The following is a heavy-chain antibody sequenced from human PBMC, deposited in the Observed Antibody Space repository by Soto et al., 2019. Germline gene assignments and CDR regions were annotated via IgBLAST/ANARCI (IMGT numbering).Heavy chain of an antibody. CDR3: ETRIGNIGWYCLDP. V-gene: IGHV1-58*01. CDR2: IVLDNGNT. D-gene: IGHD6-19*01. J-gene: IGHJ5*02. Sequence: SVKVSCKASGFTFSSSAVQWVRQARGQDLEWIPWIVLDNGNTNYAQKFQERVTITRDMSTSTAYMEVRSLTFEYTAVYYCETRIGNIGWYCLDPSGQG. CDR1: GFTFSSSA.